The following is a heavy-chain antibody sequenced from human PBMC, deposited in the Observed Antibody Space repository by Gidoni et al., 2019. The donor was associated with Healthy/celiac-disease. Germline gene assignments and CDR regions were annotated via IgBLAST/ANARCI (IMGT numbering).Heavy chain of an antibody. J-gene: IGHJ3*02. CDR3: ARWEGELELPEDAFDI. V-gene: IGHV3-21*01. Sequence: EVQMVESGGGLVKPGGSLRRSCAASGFTFSSYSMNWVRQAPGKGLEWVSSISSSSSYIYYADSVKGRFTISRDNAKNSPYLQMNSLGAEDTAVYYCARWEGELELPEDAFDIWGQGTMVTVSS. CDR1: GFTFSSYS. CDR2: ISSSSSYI. D-gene: IGHD1-7*01.